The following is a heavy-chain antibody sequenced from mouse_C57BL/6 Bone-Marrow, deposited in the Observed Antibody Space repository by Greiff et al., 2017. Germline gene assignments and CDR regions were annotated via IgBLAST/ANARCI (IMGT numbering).Heavy chain of an antibody. Sequence: EVMLVESGGDLVKPGGSLKLSCAASGFTFSSYGMSWVRQTPDKRLEWVATISSGGSYTYYPDSVKGRFTISRDNAKNTLYLQMSSLKSEDTAIYYCLNWYYFDSWGQGTTLTFSS. CDR1: GFTFSSYG. V-gene: IGHV5-6*01. D-gene: IGHD4-1*01. CDR3: LNWYYFDS. CDR2: ISSGGSYT. J-gene: IGHJ2*01.